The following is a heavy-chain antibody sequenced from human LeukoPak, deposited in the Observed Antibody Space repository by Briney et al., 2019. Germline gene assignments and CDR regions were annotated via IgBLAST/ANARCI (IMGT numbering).Heavy chain of an antibody. V-gene: IGHV1-24*01. J-gene: IGHJ4*02. CDR1: GYALIELS. D-gene: IGHD3-22*01. Sequence: ASVRVSCKISGYALIELSIHWVRQAPGKGLECMVGLDPEDGQTIYAQKFQGRVTMTDDTSADTTYMELRGVISEDTAVYYCVTTGVHYYDSSGYYLRALDYWGQGTLVTVSS. CDR2: LDPEDGQT. CDR3: VTTGVHYYDSSGYYLRALDY.